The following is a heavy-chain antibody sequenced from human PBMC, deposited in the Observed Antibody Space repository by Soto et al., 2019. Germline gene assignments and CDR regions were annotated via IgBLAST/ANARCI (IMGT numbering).Heavy chain of an antibody. J-gene: IGHJ4*02. Sequence: EVQLAESGGGLVQPGGSLRLSCAASGFTFNSYWMHWVRQVPGKGLVWVSRINNDGSTTNYADSVKGRFTISRDNARNTVYLKMNSRRADDTAVYYCVRGVMADNCFDYWGQGTLVTVSS. D-gene: IGHD3-16*01. CDR2: INNDGSTT. V-gene: IGHV3-74*01. CDR1: GFTFNSYW. CDR3: VRGVMADNCFDY.